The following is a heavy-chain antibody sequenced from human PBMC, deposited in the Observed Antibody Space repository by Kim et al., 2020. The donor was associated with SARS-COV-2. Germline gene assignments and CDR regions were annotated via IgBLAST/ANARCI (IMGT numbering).Heavy chain of an antibody. CDR3: ARLDDSSGYYSFDY. V-gene: IGHV4-39*01. D-gene: IGHD3-22*01. J-gene: IGHJ4*02. Sequence: NPSLKSRVTISVDTSKKQFSLKLSSVTAADTAVYYCARLDDSSGYYSFDYWGQGTLVTVSS.